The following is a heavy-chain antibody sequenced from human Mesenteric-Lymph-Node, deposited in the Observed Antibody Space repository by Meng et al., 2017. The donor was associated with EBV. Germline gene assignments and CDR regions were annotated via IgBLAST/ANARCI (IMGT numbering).Heavy chain of an antibody. V-gene: IGHV1-3*01. D-gene: IGHD3-10*01. Sequence: QVHLVESGAEVKKPGSAVKISCKTSGYTFTSYAFHWVRQAPGQGLEWLGWIKGDDGKTEYSQNIQGRVTIARDTSARTAYMELSSLKSEDTAVYYCARASELLRCFDYWGQGTLVTVSS. CDR1: GYTFTSYA. CDR3: ARASELLRCFDY. CDR2: IKGDDGKT. J-gene: IGHJ4*02.